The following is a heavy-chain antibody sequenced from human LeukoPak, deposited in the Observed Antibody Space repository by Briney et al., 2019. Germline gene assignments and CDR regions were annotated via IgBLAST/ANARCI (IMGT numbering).Heavy chain of an antibody. J-gene: IGHJ4*02. V-gene: IGHV3-21*01. CDR3: ARAYSGSYTPFDY. CDR2: ITTSSSYI. Sequence: GGSLRLSCAASGFTFSSYSMNWVRQAPGKGLEWVSSITTSSSYIYYADSVKGRFTISRDNAKNTLYLQMNSLRAEDTAVYYCARAYSGSYTPFDYWGQGTLVTVSS. D-gene: IGHD1-26*01. CDR1: GFTFSSYS.